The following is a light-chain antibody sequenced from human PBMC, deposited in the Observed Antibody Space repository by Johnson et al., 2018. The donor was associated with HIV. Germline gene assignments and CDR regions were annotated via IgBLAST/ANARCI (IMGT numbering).Light chain of an antibody. J-gene: IGLJ1*01. CDR2: ENT. V-gene: IGLV1-51*02. CDR1: SSNIGNKY. CDR3: GTWDSSLGV. Sequence: QSVLTQPPSVSAAPGQKVTISCSGSSSNIGNKYVSWYQQLPGTAPKLLIYENTKRPSGIPDRFSVSKSGTSATLAITGLHTGDEADYYCGTWDSSLGVFGTGTKVTVL.